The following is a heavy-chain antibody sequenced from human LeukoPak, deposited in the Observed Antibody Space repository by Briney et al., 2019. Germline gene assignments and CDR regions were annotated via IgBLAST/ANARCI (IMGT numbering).Heavy chain of an antibody. J-gene: IGHJ4*02. D-gene: IGHD6-13*01. Sequence: SETLSLTCTVSGGSISSGGYYWSWIRQPPGKGLEWIGEINHSGSTNYNPSLKSRVTISVDTSKNQFSLKLSSVTAADTAVYYCARGRRGAAGQGGYYFDYWGQGTLVTVSS. CDR3: ARGRRGAAGQGGYYFDY. V-gene: IGHV4-39*07. CDR1: GGSISSGGYY. CDR2: INHSGST.